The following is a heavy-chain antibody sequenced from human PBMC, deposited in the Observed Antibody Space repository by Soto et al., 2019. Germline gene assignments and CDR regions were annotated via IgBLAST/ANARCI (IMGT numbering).Heavy chain of an antibody. CDR1: GFTFSTYA. Sequence: EMQLLESGGELVLPGGSLRLSCAASGFTFSTYAMTWVRQAPGKGLEYVSAISGGGVTTYYADSMKGRFTISRDNSKNTLYLQMNSLRAEDTAVYYCAKDRDDIGMVDAFEVWGQGTMVTVSS. CDR2: ISGGGVTT. J-gene: IGHJ3*01. CDR3: AKDRDDIGMVDAFEV. V-gene: IGHV3-23*01. D-gene: IGHD2-15*01.